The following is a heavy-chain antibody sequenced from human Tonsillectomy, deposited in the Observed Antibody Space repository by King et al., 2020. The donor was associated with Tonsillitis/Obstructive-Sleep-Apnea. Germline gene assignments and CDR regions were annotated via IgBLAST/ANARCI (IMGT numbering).Heavy chain of an antibody. D-gene: IGHD1-14*01. CDR1: GFTFSSYG. J-gene: IGHJ4*02. CDR2: IWYDGSNK. CDR3: AREDRNYVVFDY. V-gene: IGHV3-33*01. Sequence: QVQLVESGGGVVQPGRSLRLSCAASGFTFSSYGMHWVRQAPGKGLEWVAVIWYDGSNKYYADSVKGRFTVSRDNSKNTLYLQMNSLRAEDTAVHYCAREDRNYVVFDYWGQGTLVTVSS.